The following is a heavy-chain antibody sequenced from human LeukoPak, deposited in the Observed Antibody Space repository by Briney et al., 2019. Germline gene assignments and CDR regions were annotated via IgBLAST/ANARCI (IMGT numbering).Heavy chain of an antibody. V-gene: IGHV4-30-4*08. CDR1: GGSISSGDYY. Sequence: SETLSLTCTVSGGSISSGDYYWSWIRQPPGKGLEWIGYIYYSGSTYYNPSLKSRVTISVDTSKNQFSLKLSSVTAADTAVYYCARDGPSIVGAPLFDYWGQGTLVTVSS. CDR3: ARDGPSIVGAPLFDY. CDR2: IYYSGST. J-gene: IGHJ4*02. D-gene: IGHD1-26*01.